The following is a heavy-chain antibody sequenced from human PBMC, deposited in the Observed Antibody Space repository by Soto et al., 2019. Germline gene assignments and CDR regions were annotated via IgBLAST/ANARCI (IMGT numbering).Heavy chain of an antibody. CDR3: ARGRIAAAGRWFDP. Sequence: EVQLVESGGGLVQPGGSLRLSCAASGFTFSSYSMNWVRQAPGKGLEWVSYISSSSSTIYYADSVKGRFTISRDNAKNSLYLQINSLRAEDTAVYYCARGRIAAAGRWFDPWGQGTLVTVSS. V-gene: IGHV3-48*01. J-gene: IGHJ5*02. CDR1: GFTFSSYS. CDR2: ISSSSSTI. D-gene: IGHD6-13*01.